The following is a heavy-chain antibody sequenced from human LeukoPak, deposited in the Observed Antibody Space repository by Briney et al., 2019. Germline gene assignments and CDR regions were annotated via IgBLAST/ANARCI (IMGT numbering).Heavy chain of an antibody. CDR2: IYYSGST. D-gene: IGHD2-2*03. CDR3: ASGYCSSTSCYSLDY. CDR1: GGSISSYY. V-gene: IGHV4-39*01. J-gene: IGHJ4*02. Sequence: SETLSLTCTVSGGSISSYYWSWIRQPPGKGLEWIGSIYYSGSTYYNPSLKSRVTISVDTSKNQFSLKLSSVTAADTAVYYCASGYCSSTSCYSLDYWGQGTLVTVSS.